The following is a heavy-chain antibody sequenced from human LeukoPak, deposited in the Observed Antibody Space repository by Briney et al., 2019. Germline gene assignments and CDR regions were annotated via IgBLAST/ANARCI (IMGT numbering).Heavy chain of an antibody. J-gene: IGHJ4*02. V-gene: IGHV1-18*01. CDR2: ISAYNGNT. Sequence: ASVKVSCKASGYTFTSYGTSWVRQAPGQGLEWMGWISAYNGNTNYAQKLQGRVTMTTDTSTSTAYMELRSLRSDDTAVYYCARQWLVAYYFDYWGQGTLVTVSS. CDR3: ARQWLVAYYFDY. CDR1: GYTFTSYG. D-gene: IGHD6-19*01.